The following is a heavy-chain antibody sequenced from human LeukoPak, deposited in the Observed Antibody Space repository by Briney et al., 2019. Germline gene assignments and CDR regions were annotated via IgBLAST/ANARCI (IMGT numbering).Heavy chain of an antibody. CDR2: FYHGGST. D-gene: IGHD6-13*01. V-gene: IGHV4-38-2*02. CDR1: GYSISTGYY. J-gene: IGHJ4*02. Sequence: SETLSLTCTVSGYSISTGYYWDWIRQPPGKGLEWIGTFYHGGSTYYNPSLKSRVTISVDTSKNQFSLKLSSVTAADTAVYYCARDVIAAAGMDYFDYWGQGTLVTVSS. CDR3: ARDVIAAAGMDYFDY.